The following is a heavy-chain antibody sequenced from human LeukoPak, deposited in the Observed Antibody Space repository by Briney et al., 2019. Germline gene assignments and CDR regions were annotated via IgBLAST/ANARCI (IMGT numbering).Heavy chain of an antibody. D-gene: IGHD6-19*01. V-gene: IGHV4-59*01. J-gene: IGHJ4*02. CDR1: GGSISSYY. CDR3: ARGLYSSGWALFDY. Sequence: PSETLSLTCTVSGGSISSYYWSWIRQPPGKGLEWIGYIYYSGSTNYNPSLKSRVTISVDTSKNQFSLKLSSVTAADTAVYHCARGLYSSGWALFDYWGQGTLVTVSS. CDR2: IYYSGST.